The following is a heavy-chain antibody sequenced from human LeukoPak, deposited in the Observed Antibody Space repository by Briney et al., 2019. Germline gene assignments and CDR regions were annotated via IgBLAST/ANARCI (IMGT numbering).Heavy chain of an antibody. Sequence: ASVKVSCKASGYTFTSYGISWVRQAPGQGLEWMGWISAYNGNTNYAQKLQGRVTMTTDTSTSTAYVELRSLRSDDTAVYYCARDRGLVHYYDSTGSPYWGQGTLVTVSS. J-gene: IGHJ4*02. CDR3: ARDRGLVHYYDSTGSPY. V-gene: IGHV1-18*01. CDR2: ISAYNGNT. CDR1: GYTFTSYG. D-gene: IGHD3-22*01.